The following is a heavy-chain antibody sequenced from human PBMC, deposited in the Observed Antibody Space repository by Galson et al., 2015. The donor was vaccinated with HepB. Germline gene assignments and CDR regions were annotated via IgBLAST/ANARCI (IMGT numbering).Heavy chain of an antibody. V-gene: IGHV3-21*01. D-gene: IGHD6-13*01. CDR3: ARGIAAAGIPPDY. CDR2: ISSSLNYI. CDR1: GFTFSSYS. J-gene: IGHJ4*02. Sequence: SLRLSCAASGFTFSSYSMNWVRQAPGKGLEWVSSISSSLNYIYYADSVKGRFTISRDNAKNSLFLQMNSLRAEDTAVYYCARGIAAAGIPPDYWGQGTLVTVSS.